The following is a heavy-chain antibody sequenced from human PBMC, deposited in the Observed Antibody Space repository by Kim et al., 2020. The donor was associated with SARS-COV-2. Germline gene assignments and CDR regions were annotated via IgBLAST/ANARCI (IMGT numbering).Heavy chain of an antibody. D-gene: IGHD5-12*01. CDR3: ARVIIVATIRHMRHYYGMEV. J-gene: IGHJ6*02. V-gene: IGHV3-21*01. CDR2: IISSSSYI. Sequence: GGSLRLSCAASGFTFSSYSMNWVRQAPGKGLEWVSSIISSSSYIYYADSVKGRFTISRDNAKNSLYLQMNSLRAEDTAVYYCARVIIVATIRHMRHYYGMEVWGQGATVTVSS. CDR1: GFTFSSYS.